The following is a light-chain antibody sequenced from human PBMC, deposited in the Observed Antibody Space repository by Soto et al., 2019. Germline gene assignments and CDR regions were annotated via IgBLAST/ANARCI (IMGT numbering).Light chain of an antibody. V-gene: IGLV2-14*03. CDR2: DVS. CDR1: SSDVGGYYF. CDR3: SSYTSSNTLFWV. J-gene: IGLJ1*01. Sequence: QSAPTQPASVSGSPGQSITISCTGTSSDVGGYYFVSWYQHHPGKAPKLIIFDVSYRPSGVSNRFSGSKSGNTAFLTISGLQAEDEADYHCSSYTSSNTLFWVFGTGTKVTVL.